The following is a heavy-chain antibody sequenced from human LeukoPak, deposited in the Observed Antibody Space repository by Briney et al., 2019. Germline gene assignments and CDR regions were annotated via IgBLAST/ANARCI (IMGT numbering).Heavy chain of an antibody. J-gene: IGHJ4*02. CDR2: TTNRPNAHTT. CDR3: GRDTSTAIDY. D-gene: IGHD5-18*01. CDR1: GFTFTNHY. V-gene: IGHV3-72*01. Sequence: PGGSLRLSCAASGFTFTNHYMDWVRQAPGMGLEWIARTTNRPNAHTTSYAASVRGRFTVSRGDSNNLLHLQMSSLKSDDTAVYYCGRDTSTAIDYWGRGTLVTVSS.